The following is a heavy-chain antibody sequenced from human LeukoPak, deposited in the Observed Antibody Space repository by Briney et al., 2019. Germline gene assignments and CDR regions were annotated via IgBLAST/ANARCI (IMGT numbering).Heavy chain of an antibody. CDR1: GFTFSTYN. Sequence: HSGGSLRLSCAASGFTFSTYNMNWVRQSPGKGLEWPSYIGSSNNPIYYADSVRGRFTISRDNAKNSLYLQINSLRAEDTAVYYCARTYYYEGAFDIWGQGTMVTVSS. D-gene: IGHD3-22*01. J-gene: IGHJ3*02. CDR2: IGSSNNPI. CDR3: ARTYYYEGAFDI. V-gene: IGHV3-48*04.